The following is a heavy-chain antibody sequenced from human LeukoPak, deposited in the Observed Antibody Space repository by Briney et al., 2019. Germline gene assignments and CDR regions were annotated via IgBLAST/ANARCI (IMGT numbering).Heavy chain of an antibody. CDR3: AKWLSRGSRRVAQWLAPKPDYYYYGMDV. Sequence: GGSLRLSCAASGFTFSSYAMSWVRQAPGKGLEWVSAISGSGGSTYYADSVKGRFTISRDNSKNTLYLQMNSLRAEDTAVYYCAKWLSRGSRRVAQWLAPKPDYYYYGMDVWGQGTTVTVSS. CDR1: GFTFSSYA. V-gene: IGHV3-23*01. J-gene: IGHJ6*02. CDR2: ISGSGGST. D-gene: IGHD6-19*01.